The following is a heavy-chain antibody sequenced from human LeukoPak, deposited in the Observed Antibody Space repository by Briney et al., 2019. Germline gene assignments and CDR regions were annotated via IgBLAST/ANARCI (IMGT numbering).Heavy chain of an antibody. Sequence: GGSLRLSCAASGFTFSRYTMSWVRQAPGKGLQWVSAISGSGDITKYADSVKGRFTISRDNSKNTLYLQMNSLRTEDTAVYYCALRATDYYDSSGLLYWGQGTLVTVSS. CDR2: ISGSGDIT. CDR1: GFTFSRYT. V-gene: IGHV3-23*01. D-gene: IGHD3-22*01. J-gene: IGHJ4*02. CDR3: ALRATDYYDSSGLLY.